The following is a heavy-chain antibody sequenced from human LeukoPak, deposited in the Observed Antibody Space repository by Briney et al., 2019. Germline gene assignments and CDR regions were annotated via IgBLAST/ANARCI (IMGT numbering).Heavy chain of an antibody. J-gene: IGHJ6*02. CDR1: GYTFPSYA. D-gene: IGHD3-3*01. CDR3: ARVAPTYYDFWSGYYTDYYYYGMDV. V-gene: IGHV7-4-1*02. Sequence: GASVKVSCKASGYTFPSYAMNWVRPAPGQGLEWMGWINTSTGNPPYAQGFTGRFVFSLDTSVSTAYLQISSLKAEDTAVYYCARVAPTYYDFWSGYYTDYYYYGMDVWGQGTTVTVSS. CDR2: INTSTGNP.